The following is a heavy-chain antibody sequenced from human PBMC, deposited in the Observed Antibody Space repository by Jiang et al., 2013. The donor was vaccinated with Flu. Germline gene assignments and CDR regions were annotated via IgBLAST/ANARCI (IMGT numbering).Heavy chain of an antibody. D-gene: IGHD3-3*01. J-gene: IGHJ4*02. Sequence: VQLLESGGGVVQPGRSLRLSCAVSGLTLNNYAFHWVRQAPGKGLEWVAVISYDGSNGYYADSVKGRFTISRDTSKNTLYLQMNSLRPDDTAVYYCARGLQFLEWLFEFWGQGTLVTVSS. CDR1: GLTLNNYA. V-gene: IGHV3-30-3*01. CDR3: ARGLQFLEWLFEF. CDR2: ISYDGSNG.